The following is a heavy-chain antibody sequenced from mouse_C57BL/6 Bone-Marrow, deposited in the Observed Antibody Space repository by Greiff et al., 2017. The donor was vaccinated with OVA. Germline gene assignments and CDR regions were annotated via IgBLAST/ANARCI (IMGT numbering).Heavy chain of an antibody. Sequence: DVMLVESGGGLVKPGGSLKLSCAASGFTFSSYAMSWVRQTPEKRLEWVATISDGGSYTYYPANVKGRFTISRDNAKNNLYLQMSHLKSEDTAMYYCASSTFDYWGQGTTLTVSS. CDR1: GFTFSSYA. J-gene: IGHJ2*01. CDR2: ISDGGSYT. CDR3: ASSTFDY. V-gene: IGHV5-4*03.